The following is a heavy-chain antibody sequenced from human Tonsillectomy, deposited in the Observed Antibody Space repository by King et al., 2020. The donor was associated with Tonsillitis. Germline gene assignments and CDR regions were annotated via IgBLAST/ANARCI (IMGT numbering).Heavy chain of an antibody. V-gene: IGHV3-73*02. CDR2: IRSKANSYAT. Sequence: VQLVESGGGLVQPGGSLKLSCAASGSTFSGSAMHWVRQASGKGLEWVGRIRSKANSYATAYAASVKGRLTISRDDSKNTAYLQMNSLKTEDTAVYYCTRSRTCGGDCYYDYWGQGTLVTVSS. CDR3: TRSRTCGGDCYYDY. CDR1: GSTFSGSA. D-gene: IGHD2-21*02. J-gene: IGHJ4*02.